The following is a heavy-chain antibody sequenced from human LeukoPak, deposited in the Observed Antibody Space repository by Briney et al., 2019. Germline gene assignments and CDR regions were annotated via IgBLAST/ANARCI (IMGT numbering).Heavy chain of an antibody. CDR3: AVQLPGDYLDR. J-gene: IGHJ4*02. V-gene: IGHV1-8*01. CDR1: GYAFNIYD. Sequence: GASVKVSRKASGYAFNIYDINWVRQATGQGLEWMGWMNPDSGNTGFAQKFQGRVTMTRNTSITTAYMELSSLRFEDTAVYCAVQLPGDYLDRWGQGTLVTVSS. D-gene: IGHD4-23*01. CDR2: MNPDSGNT.